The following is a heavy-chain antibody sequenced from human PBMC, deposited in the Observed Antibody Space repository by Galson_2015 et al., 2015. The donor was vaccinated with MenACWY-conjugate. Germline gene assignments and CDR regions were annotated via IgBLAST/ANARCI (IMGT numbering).Heavy chain of an antibody. V-gene: IGHV3-66*01. Sequence: SLRLSCAASGFTVTSHYMTWVRQAPGKGLEWVSVMSSAGTTYYADFVRGRFTISRDDSKNTLYLRLNSLRSENSAVFYCARDWHQTTRQLNNYYAMDDWGHGTTVTVAS. CDR3: ARDWHQTTRQLNNYYAMDD. CDR1: GFTVTSHY. CDR2: MSSAGTT. D-gene: IGHD5-24*01. J-gene: IGHJ6*02.